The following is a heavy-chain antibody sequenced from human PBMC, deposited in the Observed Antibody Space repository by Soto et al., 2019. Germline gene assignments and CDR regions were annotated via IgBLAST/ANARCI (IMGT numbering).Heavy chain of an antibody. CDR2: IYRSGTT. CDR1: GGSVSSGSYY. Sequence: PSETLSLTCTVSGGSVSSGSYYWSWIRQPPGKGLEWIGYIYRSGTTNNNPSLKSRVTISVDTSKSQFSLKLTSVTAADTAVYYCARGEILYDVSGYQPFYFDFWGQGTLVTVSS. D-gene: IGHD3-22*01. CDR3: ARGEILYDVSGYQPFYFDF. V-gene: IGHV4-61*01. J-gene: IGHJ4*02.